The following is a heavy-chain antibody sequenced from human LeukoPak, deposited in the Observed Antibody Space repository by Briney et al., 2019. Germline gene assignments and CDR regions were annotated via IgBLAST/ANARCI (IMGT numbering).Heavy chain of an antibody. J-gene: IGHJ4*02. V-gene: IGHV3-20*04. Sequence: GGSLRLSCAASGFTVGSNYMSWVRQAPGKGLEWVSGINWNGGSTGYADSVKGRFTISRDNAKNSLYLQMNSLRAEDTALYYCASGGIYYGAAFDFWGQGTLVTVSS. CDR2: INWNGGST. CDR3: ASGGIYYGAAFDF. CDR1: GFTVGSNY. D-gene: IGHD1-26*01.